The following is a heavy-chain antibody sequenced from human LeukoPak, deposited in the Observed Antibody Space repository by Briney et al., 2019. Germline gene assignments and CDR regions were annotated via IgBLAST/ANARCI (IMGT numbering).Heavy chain of an antibody. V-gene: IGHV3-30*04. Sequence: GGSLRLSCAASGFTFSSYAMHWVRQAPGKGLEWVAVISYDGSNKYYADSVKGRFTISRDNSKNTLYLQMNSLRAEDTAVYYCARALHVLLWFGEFDMDVWGKGTTVTVSS. J-gene: IGHJ6*03. D-gene: IGHD3-10*01. CDR3: ARALHVLLWFGEFDMDV. CDR2: ISYDGSNK. CDR1: GFTFSSYA.